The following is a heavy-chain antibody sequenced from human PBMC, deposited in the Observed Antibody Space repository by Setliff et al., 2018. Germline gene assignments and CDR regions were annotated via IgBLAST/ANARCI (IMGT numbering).Heavy chain of an antibody. V-gene: IGHV1-18*01. CDR1: GYTFNTYG. D-gene: IGHD2-2*01. J-gene: IGHJ4*02. Sequence: ASVKVSCKSYGYTFNTYGISWVRQAPGQGPEWMGWISAYKDKTRSTERFQDRLTLTIDTSTNTVFMELRDLRADDTATYYCARDGGKYCATTSCFHFDYWGQGTQVT. CDR3: ARDGGKYCATTSCFHFDY. CDR2: ISAYKDKT.